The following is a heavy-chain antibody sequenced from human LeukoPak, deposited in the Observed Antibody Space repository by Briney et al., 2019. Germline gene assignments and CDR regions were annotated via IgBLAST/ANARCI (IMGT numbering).Heavy chain of an antibody. CDR2: INANSGVT. D-gene: IGHD3-9*01. CDR3: ARGFLSATGPFDY. V-gene: IGHV1-2*06. J-gene: IGHJ4*02. CDR1: GGTFSSYA. Sequence: ASVKVSCKASGGTFSSYAISWVRQAPGQGLEWVGRINANSGVTSYAQKFRGRVTLARDTSINTAYMHLSRLRSDDTAVYFCARGFLSATGPFDYWGQGSLVTVSS.